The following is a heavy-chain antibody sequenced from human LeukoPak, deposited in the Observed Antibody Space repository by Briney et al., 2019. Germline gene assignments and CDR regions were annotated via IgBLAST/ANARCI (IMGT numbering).Heavy chain of an antibody. CDR1: GYTFTDYY. J-gene: IGHJ4*02. Sequence: VKVSCKVSGYTFTDYYMHWVQQAPGKGLDWMGLVDPEDGETIYAEKFQGRVTITADTSTDTAYMELSSLRSEDTAVYYCATDRRDGYTDPFDYWGQGTLVTVSS. CDR2: VDPEDGET. D-gene: IGHD5-24*01. V-gene: IGHV1-69-2*01. CDR3: ATDRRDGYTDPFDY.